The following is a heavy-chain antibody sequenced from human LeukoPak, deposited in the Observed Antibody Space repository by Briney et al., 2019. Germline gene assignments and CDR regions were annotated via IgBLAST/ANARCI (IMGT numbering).Heavy chain of an antibody. D-gene: IGHD2-21*02. CDR1: RYSFRSYR. CDR3: ATAPGGDPYYFDY. Sequence: GGSLRLSCAASRYSFRSYRLNWVREAPGKGLEWVSYISPTSSTIYYADSVKGRFTISRDNAKSSLYLQMTSLRDEDTALYYCATAPGGDPYYFDYWGQGALVTVSS. J-gene: IGHJ4*02. CDR2: ISPTSSTI. V-gene: IGHV3-48*02.